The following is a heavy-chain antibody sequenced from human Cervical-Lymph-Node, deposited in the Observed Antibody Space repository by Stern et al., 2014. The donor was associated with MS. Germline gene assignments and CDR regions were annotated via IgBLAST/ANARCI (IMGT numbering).Heavy chain of an antibody. V-gene: IGHV4-31*03. Sequence: QVQLQESGPGLVKPSQTLSLTCTVSGGSVSSGSRYWSWIRQHPGKGLEWIWYISYSGNTYYSPSLQSRLTISMDTSKNQFSLKLRSVTAADTAIYYCARVTEFLRFFYPDYWGQGTLVTVSS. J-gene: IGHJ4*02. D-gene: IGHD3-3*01. CDR3: ARVTEFLRFFYPDY. CDR2: ISYSGNT. CDR1: GGSVSSGSRY.